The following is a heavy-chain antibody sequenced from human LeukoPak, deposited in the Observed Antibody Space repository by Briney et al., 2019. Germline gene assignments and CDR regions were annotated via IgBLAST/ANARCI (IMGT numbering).Heavy chain of an antibody. J-gene: IGHJ4*02. Sequence: GGSLRLSCAASEFTFDNYAMSWVRQAPGKGLEWVSVISGSGYYSYYADSVKGRFTVSRDNSKTTLYLQMNSLRADDTAVYYCAKGGPTGRNYFYFWGQGTLVTVSS. CDR2: ISGSGYYS. CDR3: AKGGPTGRNYFYF. CDR1: EFTFDNYA. D-gene: IGHD2-8*02. V-gene: IGHV3-23*01.